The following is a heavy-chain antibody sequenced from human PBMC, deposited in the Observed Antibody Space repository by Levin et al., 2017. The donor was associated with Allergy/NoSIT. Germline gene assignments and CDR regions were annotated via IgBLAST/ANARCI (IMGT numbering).Heavy chain of an antibody. CDR3: ARSSGRPQQWLVRPFDY. CDR1: GYTFTSYY. D-gene: IGHD6-19*01. Sequence: ASVKVSCKASGYTFTSYYMHWVRQAPGQGLEWMGIINPSGGSTSYAQKFQGRVTMTRDTSTSTVYMELSSLRSEDTAVYYCARSSGRPQQWLVRPFDYWGQGTLVTVSS. V-gene: IGHV1-46*01. J-gene: IGHJ4*02. CDR2: INPSGGST.